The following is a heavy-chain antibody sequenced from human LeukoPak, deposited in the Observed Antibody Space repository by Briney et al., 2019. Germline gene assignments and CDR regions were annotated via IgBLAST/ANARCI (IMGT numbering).Heavy chain of an antibody. J-gene: IGHJ4*02. V-gene: IGHV4-39*07. Sequence: KASETLSLTCTVSGGSISSSSYYWGWIRQPPGNGLEWIGSIYYSGSTYYNPSLKSRVTISVDTSKNQFSLKLSSVTAADTAVYYCARDGQQLGLDYWGQGTLVTVSS. D-gene: IGHD6-13*01. CDR1: GGSISSSSYY. CDR3: ARDGQQLGLDY. CDR2: IYYSGST.